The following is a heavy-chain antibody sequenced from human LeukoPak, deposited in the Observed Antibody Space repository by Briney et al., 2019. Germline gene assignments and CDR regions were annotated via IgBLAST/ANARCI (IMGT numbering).Heavy chain of an antibody. CDR1: GFTFSNYD. CDR2: IRSKANSYAT. V-gene: IGHV3-73*01. Sequence: GGSLRLSCAASGFTFSNYDMHWVRQASGKGLEWVGRIRSKANSYATAYAASVKGRFTISRDDSKNTAYLQMNSLKTEDTAVYYCTAVITMVRGVKDYYYMDVWGKGTTVTVSS. CDR3: TAVITMVRGVKDYYYMDV. J-gene: IGHJ6*03. D-gene: IGHD3-10*01.